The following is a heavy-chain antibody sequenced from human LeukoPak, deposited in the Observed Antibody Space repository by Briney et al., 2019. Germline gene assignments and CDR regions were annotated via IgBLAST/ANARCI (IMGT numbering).Heavy chain of an antibody. J-gene: IGHJ5*02. CDR3: ARDGDYGDYSWFDP. V-gene: IGHV1-69*04. CDR1: GGTFSSYA. CDR2: IIPILGIA. Sequence: SVKVSCKASGGTFSSYAISWVRQAPGQGLEWMGRIIPILGIANYAQKFQGRVTITADKSTSTAYMELSSLRSEDTAVYYCARDGDYGDYSWFDPWGQGTLVTVSS. D-gene: IGHD4-17*01.